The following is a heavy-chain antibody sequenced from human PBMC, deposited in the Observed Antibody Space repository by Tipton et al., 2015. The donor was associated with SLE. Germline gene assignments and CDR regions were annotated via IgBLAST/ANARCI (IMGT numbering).Heavy chain of an antibody. CDR3: ARDRDFTIFEMDAFDI. V-gene: IGHV3-48*01. J-gene: IGHJ3*02. D-gene: IGHD3-3*01. Sequence: SLRLSCAASGFTFSSYSMNWVRQAPGKGLEWISYISSSATTIFYADSVKGRFSISRDNANKSLFLQMNSLRAEDTAVYYCARDRDFTIFEMDAFDIWGQGTMVTVSS. CDR1: GFTFSSYS. CDR2: ISSSATTI.